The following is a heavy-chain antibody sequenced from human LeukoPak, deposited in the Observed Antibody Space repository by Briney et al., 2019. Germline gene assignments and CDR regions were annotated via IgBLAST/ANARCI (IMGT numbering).Heavy chain of an antibody. CDR1: GGSISSYY. CDR3: ARVGALGFDY. D-gene: IGHD1-26*01. V-gene: IGHV4-34*01. Sequence: PSETLSLTCTVSGGSISSYYWSWIRQPPGKGLEWIGEINHSGSTNYNPSLKSRVTISVDTSKNQFSLKLSSVTAADTAVYYCARVGALGFDYWGQGTLVTVSS. CDR2: INHSGST. J-gene: IGHJ4*02.